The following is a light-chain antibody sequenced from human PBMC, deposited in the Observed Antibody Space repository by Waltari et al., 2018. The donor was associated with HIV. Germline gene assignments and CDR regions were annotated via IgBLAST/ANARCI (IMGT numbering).Light chain of an antibody. V-gene: IGLV2-14*03. CDR3: ASYTANYTVL. CDR2: EVD. Sequence: SDVTQPASVSGFPGQSITISCSGAGTDFGFYNFISWYQQQPGKVPKLLLYEVDIRASGVSSRFSGSKSGNTASLTISGLHVDDECLYYCASYTANYTVLFGGGTTVTVL. J-gene: IGLJ2*01. CDR1: GTDFGFYNF.